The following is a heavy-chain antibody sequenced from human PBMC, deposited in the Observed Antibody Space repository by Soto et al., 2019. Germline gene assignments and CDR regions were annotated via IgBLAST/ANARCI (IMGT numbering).Heavy chain of an antibody. J-gene: IGHJ4*02. CDR3: ARQIYDSDTGPNFQYYFDS. CDR1: GYSFAGYW. V-gene: IGHV5-10-1*01. CDR2: IDPSDSQT. Sequence: GESLKISCKGSGYSFAGYWITWVRQKPGRGLEWMGRIDPSDSQTYYSPSFRGHVTISVTKSITTVFLQWSSLRASDTAMYYCARQIYDSDTGPNFQYYFDSWGQGTPVTVSS. D-gene: IGHD3-22*01.